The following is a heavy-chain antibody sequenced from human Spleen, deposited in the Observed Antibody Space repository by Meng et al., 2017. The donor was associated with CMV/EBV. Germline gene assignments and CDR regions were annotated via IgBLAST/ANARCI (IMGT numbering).Heavy chain of an antibody. V-gene: IGHV4-4*07. Sequence: HLHERVRGMCNASNTLSLTCPGAGASIVCYHCSWIRPPAGKGLEWIGRIYHSGSTNYTPSLKSRVTMSVDTSKNQFSLKLSSVTAADTAVYYCARLNVEMATRSSWFDPWGQGTLVTVSS. CDR2: IYHSGST. CDR1: GASIVCYH. D-gene: IGHD5-24*01. J-gene: IGHJ5*02. CDR3: ARLNVEMATRSSWFDP.